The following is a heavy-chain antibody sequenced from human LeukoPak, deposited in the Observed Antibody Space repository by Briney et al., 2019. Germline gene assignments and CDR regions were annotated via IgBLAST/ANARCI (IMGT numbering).Heavy chain of an antibody. J-gene: IGHJ4*02. CDR1: GFTFSSYW. CDR3: ARPAYCTNGVCYSGIASNFDY. Sequence: GGSLRLSCAASGFTFSSYWMSWVRQAPGKGLEWVANIKQDGSEKFYVDSVKGRFTISRDNAKNSLYLQMNSLRAEDTAVYYCARPAYCTNGVCYSGIASNFDYWGQGTLVTVSS. CDR2: IKQDGSEK. D-gene: IGHD2-8*01. V-gene: IGHV3-7*01.